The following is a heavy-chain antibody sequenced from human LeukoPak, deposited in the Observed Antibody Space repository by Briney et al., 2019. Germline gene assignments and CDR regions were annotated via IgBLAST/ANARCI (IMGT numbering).Heavy chain of an antibody. CDR1: GGTFSSYA. CDR2: INPNSGGT. D-gene: IGHD1-26*01. V-gene: IGHV1-2*02. CDR3: ARGIKVGATTNFDY. J-gene: IGHJ4*02. Sequence: ASVKVSCKASGGTFSSYAISWVRQAPGQGLEWMGWINPNSGGTNYAQKFQGRVTMTRDTSISTAYMELSRLRSDDTAVYYCARGIKVGATTNFDYWGQGTLVTVSS.